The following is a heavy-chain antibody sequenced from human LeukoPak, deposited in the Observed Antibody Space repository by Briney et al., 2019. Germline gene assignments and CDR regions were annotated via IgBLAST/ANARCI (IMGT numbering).Heavy chain of an antibody. Sequence: GGSLRLSCAASGFTFSSYSMNWVRQAPGKGLEWVSSISSSSSYIYYADSVKGRFTISRDNPNNTQYLQMKSLRAEDTAVYYCARDEVYDSCYYYYYMDFWGKGTTVTVSS. D-gene: IGHD3-22*01. J-gene: IGHJ6*03. CDR2: ISSSSSYI. CDR1: GFTFSSYS. CDR3: ARDEVYDSCYYYYYMDF. V-gene: IGHV3-21*01.